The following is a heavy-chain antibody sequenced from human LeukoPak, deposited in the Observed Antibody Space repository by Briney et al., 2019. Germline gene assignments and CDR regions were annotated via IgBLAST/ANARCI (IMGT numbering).Heavy chain of an antibody. V-gene: IGHV4-59*01. D-gene: IGHD3-22*01. J-gene: IGHJ5*02. Sequence: SETLSLTCTVSGGSISSYYWSWIRQPPGKGLEWIGYIYYSGSTNYNPSLKSRVTISVDTSKNQFSLKLSSVTVADTAVYYCARGGHYYDSSGYDFNWFDPWGQGTLVTVSS. CDR1: GGSISSYY. CDR2: IYYSGST. CDR3: ARGGHYYDSSGYDFNWFDP.